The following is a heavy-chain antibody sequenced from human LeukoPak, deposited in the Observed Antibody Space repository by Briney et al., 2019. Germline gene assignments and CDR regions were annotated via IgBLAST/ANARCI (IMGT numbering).Heavy chain of an antibody. CDR3: ARAEWELSLDY. CDR1: GFTFSSYG. Sequence: GGSLRLSCAASGFTFSSYGMHWVRQAPGKGLEWVAVISYDGSNKYYADSVKGRFTISRDNSKNTLYLQMNSLRAEDTAVYYCARAEWELSLDYWGQGTLVTVSS. V-gene: IGHV3-30*03. D-gene: IGHD1-26*01. J-gene: IGHJ4*02. CDR2: ISYDGSNK.